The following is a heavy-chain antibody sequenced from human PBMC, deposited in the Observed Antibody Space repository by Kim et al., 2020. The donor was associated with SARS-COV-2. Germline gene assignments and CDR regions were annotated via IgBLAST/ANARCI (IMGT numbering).Heavy chain of an antibody. V-gene: IGHV3-23*01. CDR3: AKDGDDSSGYYPYPFDY. CDR2: ISGSGGST. J-gene: IGHJ4*02. D-gene: IGHD3-22*01. Sequence: GGSLRLSCAASGFTFSSYAMSWVRQAPGKGLEWVSAISGSGGSTYYADSVKGRFTISRDNSKNTLYLQMNSPRAEDTAVYYCAKDGDDSSGYYPYPFDYWGQGTLVTVSS. CDR1: GFTFSSYA.